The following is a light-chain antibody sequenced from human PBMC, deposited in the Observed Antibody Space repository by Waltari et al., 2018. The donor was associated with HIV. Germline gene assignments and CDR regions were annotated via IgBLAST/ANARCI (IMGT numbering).Light chain of an antibody. CDR3: CSCPRSGIRYV. V-gene: IGLV2-23*02. Sequence: QSALTQPASVSGSPGQSITISCTGTSSNVGSDDLVSWYQQHPGEAPKHIIYEVTKRPSGVFNRFLGSKSGNTASLTISGLQAEDEAYYYCCSCPRSGIRYVFGTGTKVTVL. J-gene: IGLJ1*01. CDR1: SSNVGSDDL. CDR2: EVT.